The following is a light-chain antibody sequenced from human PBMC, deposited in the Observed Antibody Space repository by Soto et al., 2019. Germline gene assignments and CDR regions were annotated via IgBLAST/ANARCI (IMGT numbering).Light chain of an antibody. CDR1: QSVSSY. J-gene: IGKJ4*01. Sequence: EIVLTQSPATLSLSPGERATLSCRASQSVSSYLAWYQQKPGQAPRLLIYDASNRATGIPARFSGSGSGTDFTPTISNLEPDDLAVYYCQPRCIRPTFRGETKVEL. CDR3: QPRCIRPT. CDR2: DAS. V-gene: IGKV3-11*01.